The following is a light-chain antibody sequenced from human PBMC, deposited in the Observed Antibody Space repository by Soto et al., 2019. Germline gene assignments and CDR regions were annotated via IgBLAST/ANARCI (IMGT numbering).Light chain of an antibody. CDR3: QQFDNSVT. Sequence: EIVLTQSPGTLSLSPGERATLSCRASHSVSRTYLAWYQQKPGQAPRLLIYGASDRATGTPDWFSGSGSGTDFTLTISRLEPEDSAVYYCQQFDNSVTFGQGTRLDIK. CDR1: HSVSRTY. V-gene: IGKV3-20*01. J-gene: IGKJ5*01. CDR2: GAS.